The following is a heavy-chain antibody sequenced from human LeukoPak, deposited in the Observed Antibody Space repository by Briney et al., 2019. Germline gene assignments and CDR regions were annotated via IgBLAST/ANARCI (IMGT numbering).Heavy chain of an antibody. CDR3: ARGRAAYY. V-gene: IGHV4-30-4*07. Sequence: PSETLSLTCAVSGGSISSGTYSWTWMRQPPGKGLEWIGYIYNSGSTFNNPSLNSRVTISVDTSKNQFSLKLSSVTAADTAVYYCARGRAAYYWGQGTLVTVSS. CDR1: GGSISSGTYS. CDR2: IYNSGST. D-gene: IGHD6-13*01. J-gene: IGHJ4*02.